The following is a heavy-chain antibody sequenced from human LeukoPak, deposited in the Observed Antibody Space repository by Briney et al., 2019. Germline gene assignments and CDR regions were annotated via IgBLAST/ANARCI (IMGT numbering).Heavy chain of an antibody. D-gene: IGHD6-19*01. CDR2: MSGSSGHI. Sequence: GGSLRLSCAASGFTFSSYSTAWVRQAPGKGLEWVSSMSGSSGHIYYADSLEGRFTISRDNAKNSLYLQMNSLRAEDTAVYYCARDDQWLELWGQGTLVTVSS. CDR3: ARDDQWLEL. CDR1: GFTFSSYS. J-gene: IGHJ4*02. V-gene: IGHV3-21*01.